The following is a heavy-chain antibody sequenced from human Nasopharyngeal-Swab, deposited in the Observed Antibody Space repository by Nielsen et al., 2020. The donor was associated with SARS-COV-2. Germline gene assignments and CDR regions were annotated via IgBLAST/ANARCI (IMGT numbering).Heavy chain of an antibody. D-gene: IGHD6-6*01. CDR2: ISYDGSNK. J-gene: IGHJ4*02. CDR1: GFTFSSYG. V-gene: IGHV3-30*18. CDR3: AKDQYSSSPGAFDY. Sequence: GESLKISCAASGFTFSSYGMHWVRQAPGKGLEWVAVISYDGSNKYYADSVKGRFTISRDNSKNPLYLQMNSLRAEDTAVYYCAKDQYSSSPGAFDYWGQGTLVTVSS.